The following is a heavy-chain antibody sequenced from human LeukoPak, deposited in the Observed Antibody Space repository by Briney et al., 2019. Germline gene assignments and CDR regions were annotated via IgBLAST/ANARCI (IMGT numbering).Heavy chain of an antibody. V-gene: IGHV4-34*01. CDR3: ARRVFRYFDWLKGWFDP. D-gene: IGHD3-9*01. CDR1: GGSFSGYS. Sequence: SETLSLTCAVYGGSFSGYSWSWVRQPPGKGLEWIGEINHTGSTNYNPSLKSRVTISVDTSKNQFSLKLSSVTAADTAVYYCARRVFRYFDWLKGWFDPWGQGTLVTVSS. J-gene: IGHJ5*02. CDR2: INHTGST.